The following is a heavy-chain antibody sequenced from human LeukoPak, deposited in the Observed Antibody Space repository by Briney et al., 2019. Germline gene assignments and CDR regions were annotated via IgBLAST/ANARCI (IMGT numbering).Heavy chain of an antibody. CDR3: AHRRNLGLWFGELLEPHGAFDI. CDR1: GFSLSTSGVG. V-gene: IGHV2-5*02. Sequence: SGPTLVNPTQTLTLTCTFSGFSLSTSGVGVGWIRQPPGKALEWLALIYWDDDKRYSPSLKSRLTITKDTSKNQVVLTMTNMDPVDTATYYCAHRRNLGLWFGELLEPHGAFDIWGQGTMVTVSS. J-gene: IGHJ3*02. CDR2: IYWDDDK. D-gene: IGHD3-10*01.